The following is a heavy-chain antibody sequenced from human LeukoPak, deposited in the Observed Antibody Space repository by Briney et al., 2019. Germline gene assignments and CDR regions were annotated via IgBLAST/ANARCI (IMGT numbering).Heavy chain of an antibody. D-gene: IGHD5-24*01. J-gene: IGHJ4*02. CDR2: INHSGST. CDR3: ARVEMATIRY. Sequence: PSETLSLTCTVHAGPFSGFYWSWIRQPPGEGLEWIGEINHSGSTTYNPSLTSRVTISVDTSKNQFSLKLSSVTAADTAVYYCARVEMATIRYWGQGTLVTVSS. V-gene: IGHV4-34*01. CDR1: AGPFSGFY.